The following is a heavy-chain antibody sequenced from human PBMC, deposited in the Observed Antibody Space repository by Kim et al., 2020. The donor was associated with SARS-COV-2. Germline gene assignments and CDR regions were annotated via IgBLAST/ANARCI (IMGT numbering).Heavy chain of an antibody. CDR3: ERGGDSGSYYVVALDY. D-gene: IGHD1-26*01. V-gene: IGHV3-30*07. Sequence: YVKGRFTISRDNSKNTMYLQMNSLRAEDTAVYYCERGGDSGSYYVVALDYWGQGTLVTVSS. J-gene: IGHJ4*02.